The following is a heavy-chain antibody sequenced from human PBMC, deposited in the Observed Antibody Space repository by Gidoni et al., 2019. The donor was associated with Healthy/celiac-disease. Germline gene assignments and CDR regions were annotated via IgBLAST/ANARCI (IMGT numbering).Heavy chain of an antibody. J-gene: IGHJ6*02. V-gene: IGHV1-69*04. D-gene: IGHD2-2*02. CDR2: IIPNLGIA. Sequence: QLLLAQSGAEVKNPGSSLMVSCNASAGTFIRYAISWVRQATGQGLEWVGRIIPNLGIANYEQKSQGRVTITADKATSTAYMELSSLRSEDTAVYYCARQGSSSSCDIYGMDVWGQGTTVTVSS. CDR1: AGTFIRYA. CDR3: ARQGSSSSCDIYGMDV.